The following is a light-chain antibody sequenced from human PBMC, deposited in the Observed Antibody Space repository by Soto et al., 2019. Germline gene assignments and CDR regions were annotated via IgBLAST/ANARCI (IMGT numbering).Light chain of an antibody. CDR2: AAS. CDR1: QTISNY. Sequence: DIQMTQSPSSLSASVGDRVTINCRASQTISNYLNWYQEKPGKAPKLLIYAASNLQGGVPSRFSGSGSGTEFTLTISNLQPEDFATYYCQKTYSTPFTFGPGTKVDI. CDR3: QKTYSTPFT. J-gene: IGKJ3*01. V-gene: IGKV1-39*01.